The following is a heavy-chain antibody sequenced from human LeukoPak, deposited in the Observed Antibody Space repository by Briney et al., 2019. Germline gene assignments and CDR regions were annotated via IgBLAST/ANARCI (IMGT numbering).Heavy chain of an antibody. D-gene: IGHD2-2*01. CDR1: GFTFSDYY. J-gene: IGHJ4*02. Sequence: GGSLRLSCAASGFTFSDYYMSWIRQAPGKGLEWVSAISGSGGSTYYADSVKGRFTISRDNAKNSLYLQMNSLRAEDTTVYYCASGYCSSTSCPLDYWGQGTLVTVSS. V-gene: IGHV3-11*04. CDR2: ISGSGGST. CDR3: ASGYCSSTSCPLDY.